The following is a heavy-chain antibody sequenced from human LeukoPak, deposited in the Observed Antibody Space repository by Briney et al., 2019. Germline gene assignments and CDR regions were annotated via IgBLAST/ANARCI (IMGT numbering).Heavy chain of an antibody. D-gene: IGHD1-7*01. J-gene: IGHJ5*02. CDR2: INPNSGGT. CDR1: GYTFTGYY. Sequence: ASVKVSCKAFGYTFTGYYMHWVRQAPGQGLEWMGWINPNSGGTNYAQKFQSRVTMSRDTSINTAYMELSRLRSDDTAVYYCARARIKLGGWFDPWGQGTLVTVSS. CDR3: ARARIKLGGWFDP. V-gene: IGHV1-2*02.